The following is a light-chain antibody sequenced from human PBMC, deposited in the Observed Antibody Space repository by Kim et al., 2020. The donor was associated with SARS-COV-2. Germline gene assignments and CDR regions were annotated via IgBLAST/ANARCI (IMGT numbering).Light chain of an antibody. CDR3: LLAYNGAPVV. V-gene: IGLV7-46*01. CDR1: TGAVTSGHY. J-gene: IGLJ2*01. CDR2: DTN. Sequence: QAVVTQEPSLTVSPGGTVTLTCGSSTGAVTSGHYPYWIQQKAGQAPRTLIYDTNNKHSWTPARFSGSLLGGKAALTLSGAQTEDEGDYYCLLAYNGAPVVFGGGTQLTVL.